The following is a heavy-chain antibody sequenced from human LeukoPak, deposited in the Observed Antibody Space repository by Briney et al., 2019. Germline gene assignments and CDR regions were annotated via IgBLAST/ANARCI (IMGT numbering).Heavy chain of an antibody. D-gene: IGHD3-3*01. J-gene: IGHJ4*02. CDR2: MKQDGSEK. CDR1: GFTFSSYW. Sequence: GGSLRLSCAASGFTFSSYWMSWVRQAPGKGLEWVANMKQDGSEKYYVDSVKGRFTISRDNAKNSLYLQMNSLRAEDTAVYYCAKGPGQWGREWGYFDYWGQGTLVTVSS. CDR3: AKGPGQWGREWGYFDY. V-gene: IGHV3-7*01.